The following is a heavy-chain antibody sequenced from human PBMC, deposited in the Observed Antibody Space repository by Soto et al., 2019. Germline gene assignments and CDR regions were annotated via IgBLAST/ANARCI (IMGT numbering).Heavy chain of an antibody. CDR1: GYTFTSYG. J-gene: IGHJ4*02. CDR2: ISAYNGNT. Sequence: QVQLVQSGAEVKKPGASVKVSCKASGYTFTSYGISWVRQAPGQGLEWMGWISAYNGNTNYAQKLQGRVTMTTDTSTSTACMELRGLRAEETAVYYCYNSLLVGYGLEGESDWGQGTLVTVSS. CDR3: YNSLLVGYGLEGESD. V-gene: IGHV1-18*01. D-gene: IGHD5-18*01.